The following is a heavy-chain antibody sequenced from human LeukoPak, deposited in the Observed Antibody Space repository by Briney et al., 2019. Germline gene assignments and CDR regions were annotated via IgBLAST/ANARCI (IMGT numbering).Heavy chain of an antibody. D-gene: IGHD1-1*01. CDR2: IRSSIYGGTP. CDR3: SREWGNGNDLRPDS. V-gene: IGHV3-49*03. J-gene: IGHJ4*02. CDR1: GFTFREFA. Sequence: GGSLRLSCTSSGFTFREFAVSWFRQAPGKGLEWIGFIRSSIYGGTPKAAASVKGRFIFSRDDSKGVAYLRMDSLKTDDTAVYYCSREWGNGNDLRPDSWGQGTLVTVSS.